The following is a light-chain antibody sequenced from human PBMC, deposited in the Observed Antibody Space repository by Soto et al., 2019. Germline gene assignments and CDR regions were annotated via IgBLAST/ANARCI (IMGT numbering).Light chain of an antibody. V-gene: IGKV3-15*01. CDR1: QAVGYN. Sequence: EVVMTQSPATLYVSPGERVTLSCRASQAVGYNLAWYQHKPGQAPRLLIYGASTRVTGIPTRFSGSGSGTEFTHTISSLQSEDFAIYYCQQSYTFGQGTKLEIK. J-gene: IGKJ2*01. CDR3: QQSYT. CDR2: GAS.